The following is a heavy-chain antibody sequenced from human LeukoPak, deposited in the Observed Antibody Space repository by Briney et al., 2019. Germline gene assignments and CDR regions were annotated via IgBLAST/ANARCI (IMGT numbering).Heavy chain of an antibody. CDR1: GFTFSSYA. J-gene: IGHJ6*03. Sequence: GGSLRLSCVASGFTFSSYAMSWVRQAPGKGLEWVSAISGSGGSTYYADSVKGRFTFSRDKSKNMLYLQMNSLRAEDTALYYCARAGGNSYYYYYMDVWGKGTTVTVSS. D-gene: IGHD4-23*01. V-gene: IGHV3-23*01. CDR2: ISGSGGST. CDR3: ARAGGNSYYYYYMDV.